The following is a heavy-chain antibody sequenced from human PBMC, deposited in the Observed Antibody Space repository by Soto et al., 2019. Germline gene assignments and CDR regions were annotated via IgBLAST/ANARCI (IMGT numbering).Heavy chain of an antibody. V-gene: IGHV1-69*12. D-gene: IGHD1-7*01. CDR1: GGTFSSYA. J-gene: IGHJ6*02. Sequence: QVQLVQSGAEVKKPGSSVKVSCKASGGTFSSYAISWVRQAPGQGLEWMGGIIPIFGTADYAKKFQGTVTTTADESTSTAYMELSSLRSEDTAVYYCASVLELHYYYGMDVWGQGTTVTVSS. CDR2: IIPIFGTA. CDR3: ASVLELHYYYGMDV.